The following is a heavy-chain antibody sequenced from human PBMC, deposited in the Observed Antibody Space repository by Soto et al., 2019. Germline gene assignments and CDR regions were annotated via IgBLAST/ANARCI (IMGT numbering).Heavy chain of an antibody. Sequence: HPGGSLRLSCAASGFTFSGYGMHWVRRAPGKGLEWVAVISYDGNNKYYADSVKGRFTISRDNSKNTLYLQMNSLRAEDTAVYYCAKGGRGTYYYYYGMDVWGQGTTVTVSS. CDR3: AKGGRGTYYYYYGMDV. V-gene: IGHV3-30*18. CDR2: ISYDGNNK. D-gene: IGHD1-1*01. CDR1: GFTFSGYG. J-gene: IGHJ6*02.